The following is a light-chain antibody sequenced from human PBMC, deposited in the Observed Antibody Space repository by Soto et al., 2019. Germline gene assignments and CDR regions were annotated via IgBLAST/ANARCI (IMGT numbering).Light chain of an antibody. J-gene: IGLJ1*01. Sequence: QSVLTQPASVSGSPGQSITISCTGTSSDVGGYNYVSWYQQYPGRVPKLLIYKVSNRPSGISNRFSGSKSGNTASLTISGRQAEDEADYFFTSPTPGSLYVFGSGTKLTVL. CDR3: TSPTPGSLYV. V-gene: IGLV2-14*01. CDR2: KVS. CDR1: SSDVGGYNY.